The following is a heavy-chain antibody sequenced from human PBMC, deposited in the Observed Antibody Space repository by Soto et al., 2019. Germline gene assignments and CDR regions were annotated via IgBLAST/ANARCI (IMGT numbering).Heavy chain of an antibody. D-gene: IGHD6-19*01. CDR1: GYSISSGYY. CDR3: ARVVAVAAKDRYYFDY. Sequence: PSGTLSLTCAVSGYSISSGYYWGWIRQPPGKGLEWIGSIYHSGSTYYNPSLKNRVTISVDTSKNQFSLKLSSVTAADTAVYYCARVVAVAAKDRYYFDYWGQGTLVTVSS. J-gene: IGHJ4*02. CDR2: IYHSGST. V-gene: IGHV4-38-2*01.